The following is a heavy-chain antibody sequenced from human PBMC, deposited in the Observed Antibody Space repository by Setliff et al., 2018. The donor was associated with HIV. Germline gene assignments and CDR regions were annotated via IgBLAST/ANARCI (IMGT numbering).Heavy chain of an antibody. Sequence: SETLSLTCAVSGGSISTDNWWSWVRQPPGKGLEWIGEIYHSGSTNYNPSLKSRVTLSVDKSKNQFSLKLSSVTAADTAVYYCARTPKGDYGDYESVGYFDYWGQGTLVTVSS. J-gene: IGHJ4*02. CDR3: ARTPKGDYGDYESVGYFDY. D-gene: IGHD4-17*01. V-gene: IGHV4-4*02. CDR1: GGSISTDNW. CDR2: IYHSGST.